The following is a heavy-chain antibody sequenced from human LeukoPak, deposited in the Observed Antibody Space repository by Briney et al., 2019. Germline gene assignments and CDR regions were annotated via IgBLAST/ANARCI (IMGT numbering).Heavy chain of an antibody. CDR2: ISDDGRRK. D-gene: IGHD4-17*01. CDR3: AKRPSDYGDYVSYFDY. CDR1: GFSFISYG. J-gene: IGHJ4*02. V-gene: IGHV3-30*18. Sequence: GGSLRLPCAASGFSFISYGMHWVRQAPGKGLEWVGVISDDGRRKDYADSVKGRFTISRDNSKDTLYLQMNSLRAEDTAVYYCAKRPSDYGDYVSYFDYWGQGTLVTVSS.